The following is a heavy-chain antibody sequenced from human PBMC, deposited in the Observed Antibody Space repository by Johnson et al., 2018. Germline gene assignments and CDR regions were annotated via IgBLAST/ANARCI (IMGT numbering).Heavy chain of an antibody. CDR3: ARHGYSSPTDAFDL. V-gene: IGHV5-51*01. CDR2: IYPDDSDA. Sequence: EVQLVESGADVKKPGESLKISCTGSGYTFTSYWIGWVRQTPGKGLEWMGIIYPDDSDARYSPPFQGQFTISAHKSITTAYLQGTSRKASDTATYYCARHGYSSPTDAFDLWGQGTMVTVSS. D-gene: IGHD6-19*01. J-gene: IGHJ3*01. CDR1: GYTFTSYW.